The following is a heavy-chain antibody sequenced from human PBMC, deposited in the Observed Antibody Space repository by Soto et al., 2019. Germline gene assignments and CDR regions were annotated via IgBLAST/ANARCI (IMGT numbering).Heavy chain of an antibody. CDR3: AKDQASGQGSFDS. CDR2: ISYDGSNQ. V-gene: IGHV3-30*18. J-gene: IGHJ4*02. Sequence: WWSLRLSCSASVFTFNIYGMHWFRQAPDKGLEWVALISYDGSNQYYADSVKGRFTISRDNSKNTLFLQMNSLRADDTAVYYCAKDQASGQGSFDSWGQGTLVTVSS. CDR1: VFTFNIYG.